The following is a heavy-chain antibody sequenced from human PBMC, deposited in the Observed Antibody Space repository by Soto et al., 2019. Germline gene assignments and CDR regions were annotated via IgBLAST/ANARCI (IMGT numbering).Heavy chain of an antibody. V-gene: IGHV1-69*06. J-gene: IGHJ3*02. D-gene: IGHD7-27*01. CDR1: GGTFN. CDR2: IIPVIDTA. CDR3: ARGSGADAFDI. Sequence: SVKVSCKVSGGTFNIRWVRQAPGQGLEWMGGIIPVIDTANYARKFQGRVVISADRATNIVYMEMMSLTLEDTAVYYCARGSGADAFDIWGQGTMVTVS.